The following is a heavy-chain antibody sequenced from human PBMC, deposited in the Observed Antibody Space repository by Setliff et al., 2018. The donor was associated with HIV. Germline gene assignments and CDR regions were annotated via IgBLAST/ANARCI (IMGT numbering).Heavy chain of an antibody. Sequence: SETLSLTCTVSGDSISSGGYYWSWIRQLPGKGLEWIGYIYYSGATYYNPSLKNRVTISLDTSKSQFSLKLTSVTAADTALYYCASGRGAKTGYDYFGSWSQGTLVTVSS. CDR1: GDSISSGGYY. V-gene: IGHV4-31*03. CDR3: ASGRGAKTGYDYFGS. J-gene: IGHJ4*02. D-gene: IGHD5-12*01. CDR2: IYYSGAT.